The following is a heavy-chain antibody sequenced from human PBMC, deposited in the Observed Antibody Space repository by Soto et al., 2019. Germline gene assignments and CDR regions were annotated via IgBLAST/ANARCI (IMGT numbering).Heavy chain of an antibody. Sequence: QVQLQQWGAGLLKPSETLSLTCAVYGGSFSGYYWSWIRQPPGKGLEWIGEINHSGSTNYNPSLKSRVTIPVDTSKNLFSLKMSSVPAADPAVYYCARYVATIWRSRGYCSGGSCFTYYYMDVWGKGTTVTVSS. CDR2: INHSGST. CDR1: GGSFSGYY. J-gene: IGHJ6*03. D-gene: IGHD2-15*01. CDR3: ARYVATIWRSRGYCSGGSCFTYYYMDV. V-gene: IGHV4-34*01.